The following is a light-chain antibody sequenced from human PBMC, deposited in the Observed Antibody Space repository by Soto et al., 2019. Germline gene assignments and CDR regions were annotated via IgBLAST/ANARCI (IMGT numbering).Light chain of an antibody. CDR3: QQRSNWPPFT. V-gene: IGKV3-11*01. CDR1: QSVSSY. J-gene: IGKJ3*01. Sequence: EIVLAQSRATLSLSPGERATLACSSSQSVSSYLAWYQQKPGQAPRLLIYDASNRATGIPARFSGSGSGTDFTLTISSLEPEDFAVYYCQQRSNWPPFTFGPGTKVD. CDR2: DAS.